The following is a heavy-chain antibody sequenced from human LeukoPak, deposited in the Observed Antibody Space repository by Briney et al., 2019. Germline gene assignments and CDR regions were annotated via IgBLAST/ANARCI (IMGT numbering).Heavy chain of an antibody. V-gene: IGHV3-7*03. CDR3: AREDLRSFDY. J-gene: IGHJ4*02. D-gene: IGHD4-17*01. CDR1: GFTFSGFW. Sequence: GGSLRLTCAVSGFTFSGFWMSWSRQAPGKGLEWVASINSDGSEGYYADVVKGRFTISRDNAKNSLYLQINSLRAEDTAVYYCAREDLRSFDYWGQGTLVTVSS. CDR2: INSDGSEG.